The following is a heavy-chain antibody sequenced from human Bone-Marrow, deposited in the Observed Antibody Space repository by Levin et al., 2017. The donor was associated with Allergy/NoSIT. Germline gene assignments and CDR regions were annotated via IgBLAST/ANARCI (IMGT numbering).Heavy chain of an antibody. CDR1: GYTFTGHY. CDR2: INPNSGGT. J-gene: IGHJ4*02. Sequence: ASVKVSCKTSGYTFTGHYIHWVRQAPGQGLEWMGWINPNSGGTNYAQSFQGRVTMTRDTSSSTAYMELSRLSFDDTAVFYCARGLDYHDSNGYYYVFDYWGQGTLVTVSS. V-gene: IGHV1-2*02. CDR3: ARGLDYHDSNGYYYVFDY. D-gene: IGHD3-22*01.